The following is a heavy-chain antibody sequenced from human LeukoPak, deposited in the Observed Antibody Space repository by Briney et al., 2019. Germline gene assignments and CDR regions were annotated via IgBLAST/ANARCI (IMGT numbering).Heavy chain of an antibody. V-gene: IGHV3-48*04. Sequence: GGSLRLSCAASGFTFSSYAMSWVRQAPGKGLELVSYISTDGTTTYYADSVKGRFSISRDNARYSLYLQMHSLRVDDTAVYYCASRYRVGFWGQGTLVTVSS. CDR2: ISTDGTTT. D-gene: IGHD3-16*02. J-gene: IGHJ4*02. CDR1: GFTFSSYA. CDR3: ASRYRVGF.